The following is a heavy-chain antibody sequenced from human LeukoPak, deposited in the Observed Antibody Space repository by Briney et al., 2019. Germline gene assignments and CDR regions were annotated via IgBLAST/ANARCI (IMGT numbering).Heavy chain of an antibody. CDR2: ISGSGGST. CDR1: GLTFSSYA. V-gene: IGHV3-23*01. Sequence: PGGSLRLSCAASGLTFSSYAMSWVRQDPGNGLECVSAISGSGGSTYYADSVKGRFTISIDNSKNTLYLQMNSLRAEDTAVYYCAKGIEPAASIFDYWGQGTLVTVSS. J-gene: IGHJ4*02. D-gene: IGHD2-2*01. CDR3: AKGIEPAASIFDY.